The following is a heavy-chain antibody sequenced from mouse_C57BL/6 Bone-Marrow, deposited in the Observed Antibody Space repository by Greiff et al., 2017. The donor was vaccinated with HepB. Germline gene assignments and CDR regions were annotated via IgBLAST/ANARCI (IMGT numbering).Heavy chain of an antibody. V-gene: IGHV1-53*01. CDR2: INPSNGGT. J-gene: IGHJ1*03. Sequence: VQGVESGTELVKPGASVKLSCKASGYTFTSYWMHWVKQRPGQGLEWIGNINPSNGGTNYNEKFKSKATLTVDKSSSTAYMQLSSLTSEDSAVYYCALITSWYFDVWGTGTTVTVSS. CDR1: GYTFTSYW. CDR3: ALITSWYFDV. D-gene: IGHD1-1*01.